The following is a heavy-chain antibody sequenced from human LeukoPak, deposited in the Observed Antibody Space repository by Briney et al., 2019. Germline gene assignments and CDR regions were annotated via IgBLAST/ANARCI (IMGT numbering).Heavy chain of an antibody. CDR1: GFTFITYG. D-gene: IGHD3-16*01. V-gene: IGHV3-30*03. Sequence: GGSLRLSCAASGFTFITYGMHWVRQAPGKGLEWVAVISYDGSNKYYADSVKGRFTISRDNSKNTLYLQMNSLRAEDTAVYYCASNRLSGYDPSPFDYWGQGTLVTVSS. J-gene: IGHJ4*02. CDR2: ISYDGSNK. CDR3: ASNRLSGYDPSPFDY.